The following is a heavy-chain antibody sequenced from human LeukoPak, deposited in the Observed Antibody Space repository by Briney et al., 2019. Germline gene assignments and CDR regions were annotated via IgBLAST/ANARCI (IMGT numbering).Heavy chain of an antibody. D-gene: IGHD1-14*01. J-gene: IGHJ3*01. CDR2: VGIAGDT. Sequence: PGGSLRLSCAASGFTSNNYEMHWVRQTAGKGLEWVSAVGIAGDTFYAGSVKGRFSISRDNAESSLFLQMNSLRAGDTAVYYCAREGRMGTADAFDVWGQGTMVTVSS. CDR1: GFTSNNYE. CDR3: AREGRMGTADAFDV. V-gene: IGHV3-13*01.